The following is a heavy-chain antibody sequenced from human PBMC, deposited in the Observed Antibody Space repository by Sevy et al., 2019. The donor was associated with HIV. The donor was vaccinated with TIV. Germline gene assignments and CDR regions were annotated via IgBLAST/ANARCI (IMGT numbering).Heavy chain of an antibody. D-gene: IGHD6-19*01. Sequence: GGSLRLSCAASGFTVSSSYMIWVRQAPGKGLEWVSVIYAGGTTYYADSVKGRFTISRDNSNNTLYLQMNSLRADDTAVYFCAGDSSSDSLSSFDFWGQRTLVTVSS. J-gene: IGHJ4*02. CDR3: AGDSSSDSLSSFDF. V-gene: IGHV3-53*01. CDR1: GFTVSSSY. CDR2: IYAGGTT.